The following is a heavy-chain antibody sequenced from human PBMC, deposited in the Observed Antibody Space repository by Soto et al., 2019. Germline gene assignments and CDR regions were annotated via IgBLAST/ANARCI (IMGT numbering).Heavy chain of an antibody. J-gene: IGHJ6*02. D-gene: IGHD5-12*01. V-gene: IGHV6-1*01. CDR2: TYYRSKWYN. Sequence: PSQTLSLTCAISGDSVSSNSAAWNWIRQSPSRGLEWLGRTYYRSKWYNDYAVSVKSRITINPDTSKNQFSLQLNSVTPEDTAVYYCAREGATRHDYYYYGMDVWGQGTTVTVSS. CDR1: GDSVSSNSAA. CDR3: AREGATRHDYYYYGMDV.